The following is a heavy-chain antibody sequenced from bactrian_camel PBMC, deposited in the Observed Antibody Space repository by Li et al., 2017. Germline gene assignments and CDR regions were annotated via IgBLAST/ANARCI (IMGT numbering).Heavy chain of an antibody. CDR3: ATGAYGGDLYIH. CDR1: GFTFSSYY. J-gene: IGHJ4*01. V-gene: IGHV3S40*01. D-gene: IGHD6*01. Sequence: VQLVESGGGLVQPGGSLTLSCAASGFTFSSYYITWVRQAPGKGLEWVSAINSDGGSTPYADSVKGRFTISRDDAKNTLYLEMNSLKSEDTAVYYCATGAYGGDLYIHWGQGTQVTVS. CDR2: INSDGGST.